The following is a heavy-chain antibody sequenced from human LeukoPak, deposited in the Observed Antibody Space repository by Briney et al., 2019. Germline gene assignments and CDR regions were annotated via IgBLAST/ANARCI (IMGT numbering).Heavy chain of an antibody. D-gene: IGHD2-2*01. CDR1: GGSISSYY. J-gene: IGHJ6*02. CDR3: ARDQANIVVVPAAMPDYYYYGMDV. Sequence: KPSETLSLTCTVSGGSISSYYWSWIRQPAGKGLEWIGRIYTSGSTNYNPSLKSRVTMSVDTSKNQFSLKLSSVTAADTAVHYCARDQANIVVVPAAMPDYYYYGMDVWGQGTTVTVSS. CDR2: IYTSGST. V-gene: IGHV4-4*07.